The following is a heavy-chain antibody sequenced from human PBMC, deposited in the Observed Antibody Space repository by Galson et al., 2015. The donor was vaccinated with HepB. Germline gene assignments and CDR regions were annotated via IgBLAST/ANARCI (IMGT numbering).Heavy chain of an antibody. Sequence: SLRLSCAASGFTVSTNYMSWVRQAPGKGLEWVSFIYSGGTTYYPDSVKGRFTISRDNPKNTLHFQMNSLRAEDTAIYYCARWIEIRGAFDIWGQGTMVTVSS. J-gene: IGHJ3*02. CDR2: IYSGGTT. D-gene: IGHD5-24*01. V-gene: IGHV3-66*01. CDR1: GFTVSTNY. CDR3: ARWIEIRGAFDI.